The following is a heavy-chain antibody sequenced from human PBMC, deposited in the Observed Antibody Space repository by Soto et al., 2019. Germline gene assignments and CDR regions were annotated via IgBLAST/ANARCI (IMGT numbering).Heavy chain of an antibody. V-gene: IGHV3-7*01. CDR1: RFPFFSYR. J-gene: IGHJ6*03. CDR3: ARESRRLANV. CDR2: LKEDGSEA. Sequence: GGSLILSVAPHRFPFFSYRMEWDGKAQGKGLEGVANLKEDGSEAKYVDSVKGRFTISRDNAKKSLSLQMNSLRPEDTAVYYWARESRRLANVWGKG. D-gene: IGHD2-2*01.